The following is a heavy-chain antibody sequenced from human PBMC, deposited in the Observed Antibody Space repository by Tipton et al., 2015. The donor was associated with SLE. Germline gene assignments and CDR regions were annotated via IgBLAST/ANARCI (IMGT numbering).Heavy chain of an antibody. CDR2: INCNTGVT. D-gene: IGHD3-16*01. Sequence: QLVQSGAEVKKPGASVKVSCKASGYTFTDYYIHWVRQAPGQGLEWMGWINCNTGVTNYAQRFQGRVTMTRDTSITTAYMEVNRLRSDDTSIVFCARVGGGMSWGFDHLGQGTLVTVAS. V-gene: IGHV1-2*02. J-gene: IGHJ4*02. CDR1: GYTFTDYY. CDR3: ARVGGGMSWGFDH.